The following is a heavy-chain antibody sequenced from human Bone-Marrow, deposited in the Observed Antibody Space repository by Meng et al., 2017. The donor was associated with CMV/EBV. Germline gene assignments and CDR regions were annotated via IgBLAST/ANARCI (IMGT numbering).Heavy chain of an antibody. CDR3: ARGRYSSSSGRFDP. J-gene: IGHJ5*02. V-gene: IGHV3-30*02. D-gene: IGHD6-13*01. CDR2: IRYDGSNK. CDR1: GFTFSSYG. Sequence: GESLKISCAASGFTFSSYGMHWVRQAPGKGLEWVAFIRYDGSNKYYADSVTGRFTISRDNSKNTLYLQMNSLRAEDTAVYYCARGRYSSSSGRFDPWGQGTLVTVSS.